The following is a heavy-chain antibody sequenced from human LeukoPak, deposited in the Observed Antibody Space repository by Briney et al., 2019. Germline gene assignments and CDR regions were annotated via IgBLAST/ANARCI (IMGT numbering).Heavy chain of an antibody. CDR2: MNPNSGNT. J-gene: IGHJ5*02. Sequence: ASVKVSCKASGYTFTSYDINWVRQATGQGLEWMGWMNPNSGNTGYAQKFQGRVTITRNTSISTAYMELSSLRSEDTAVYYCARVRTTYCSSTSCYRFDPWGQGTRVTVSS. D-gene: IGHD2-2*02. CDR3: ARVRTTYCSSTSCYRFDP. V-gene: IGHV1-8*03. CDR1: GYTFTSYD.